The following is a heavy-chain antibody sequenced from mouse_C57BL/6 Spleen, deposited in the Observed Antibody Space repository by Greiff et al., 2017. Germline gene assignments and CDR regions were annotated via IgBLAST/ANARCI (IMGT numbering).Heavy chain of an antibody. CDR1: GYTFTSYW. Sequence: QVQLQQPGAELVRPGTSVKLSCKASGYTFTSYWMHWVKQRPGQGLEWIGVIDPSDSYTNYNQKFKGKATLTVDTSSSTAYMQLSSLTSEDSAVDYCARPLITTVVGDYWGQGTTLTVSS. D-gene: IGHD1-1*01. CDR2: IDPSDSYT. CDR3: ARPLITTVVGDY. V-gene: IGHV1-59*01. J-gene: IGHJ2*01.